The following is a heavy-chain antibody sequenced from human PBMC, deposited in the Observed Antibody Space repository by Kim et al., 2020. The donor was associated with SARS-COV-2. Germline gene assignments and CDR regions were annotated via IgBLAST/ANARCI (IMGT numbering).Heavy chain of an antibody. CDR3: LTGYPHYLGF. Sequence: GGSLRLSCAASGFTFSDSAMFWVRQASGKGLEWVGRITNKANNYATVYAVSLKGRFTISRDDSKNSAYLQMNSLESDDTAVYYCLTGYPHYLGFWGQGSLVTVSS. CDR1: GFTFSDSA. D-gene: IGHD3-9*01. V-gene: IGHV3-73*01. J-gene: IGHJ4*02. CDR2: ITNKANNYAT.